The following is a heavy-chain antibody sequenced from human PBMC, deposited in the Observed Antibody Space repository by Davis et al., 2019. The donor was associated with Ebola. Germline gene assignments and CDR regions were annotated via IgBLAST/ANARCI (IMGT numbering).Heavy chain of an antibody. CDR1: GYTFTSYY. CDR2: INPSGGST. V-gene: IGHV1-46*01. Sequence: ASVKVSCKASGYTFTSYYMHWVRQAPGQGLEWMGIINPSGGSTSYAQKFQGRVTMTRDTSTSTVYMELSSLRSEDTAVYYCAREVVVVVAATPTYYYYGMDVWGKGTTVTVSS. CDR3: AREVVVVVAATPTYYYYGMDV. D-gene: IGHD2-15*01. J-gene: IGHJ6*04.